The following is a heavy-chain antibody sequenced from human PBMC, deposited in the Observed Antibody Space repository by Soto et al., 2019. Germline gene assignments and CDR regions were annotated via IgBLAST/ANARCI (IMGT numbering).Heavy chain of an antibody. D-gene: IGHD2-2*01. CDR1: GGSISSGGYY. V-gene: IGHV4-30-4*01. Sequence: SETLSLTCTVSGGSISSGGYYGSWIRQPPGKGLEWIGYIYYSGSTYYNPSLKSRVTISVDTAKNQFSLKLSSVTAADTALYYCASAPLGASPEGYSYYHYRLAVWGQGTTVTVSS. CDR3: ASAPLGASPEGYSYYHYRLAV. J-gene: IGHJ6*02. CDR2: IYYSGST.